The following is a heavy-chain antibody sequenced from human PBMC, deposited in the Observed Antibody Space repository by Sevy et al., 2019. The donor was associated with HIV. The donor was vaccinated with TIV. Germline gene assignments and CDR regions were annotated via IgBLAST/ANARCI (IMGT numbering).Heavy chain of an antibody. J-gene: IGHJ4*02. D-gene: IGHD2-2*01. CDR2: IYYSRST. CDR1: GGSISSYY. Sequence: SETRSLTCTVSGGSISSYYWSWIRQPPGKGLEWIGYIYYSRSTNYNPSLKSRVTISVDTSKNQFSLKLSFVTAADTAGYYCARDMLGYCSSTSCYAEGYFDYWGQGTLVTVSS. CDR3: ARDMLGYCSSTSCYAEGYFDY. V-gene: IGHV4-59*01.